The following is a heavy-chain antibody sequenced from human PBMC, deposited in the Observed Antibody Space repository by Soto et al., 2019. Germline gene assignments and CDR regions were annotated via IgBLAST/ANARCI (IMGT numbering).Heavy chain of an antibody. CDR3: ARRRIASRKYGLRDAFDI. V-gene: IGHV5-51*01. J-gene: IGHJ3*02. CDR1: GYSFTSYW. CDR2: IYPGDPHT. D-gene: IGHD6-6*01. Sequence: PGESLKISCKGSGYSFTSYWNGWVRQMPGKGLQGRGNIYPGDPHTRYRPSYQGQVTISADKSISTAYLQWSSLKASDTGMYYCARRRIASRKYGLRDAFDIWGQGTMVTVSS.